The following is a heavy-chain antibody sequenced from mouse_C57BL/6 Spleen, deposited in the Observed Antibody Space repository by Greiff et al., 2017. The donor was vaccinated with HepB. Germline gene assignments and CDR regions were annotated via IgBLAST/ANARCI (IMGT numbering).Heavy chain of an antibody. D-gene: IGHD4-1*01. CDR3: ARLSDWEHYAMDY. CDR2: ISNLAYSI. Sequence: EVKLMESGGGLVQPGGSLKLSCAASGFTFSDYGMAWVRQAPRKGPEWVAFISNLAYSIYYADTVTGRFTISRENAKNTLYLEMSSLRSEDTAMYYCARLSDWEHYAMDYWGQGTSVTVSS. V-gene: IGHV5-15*01. J-gene: IGHJ4*01. CDR1: GFTFSDYG.